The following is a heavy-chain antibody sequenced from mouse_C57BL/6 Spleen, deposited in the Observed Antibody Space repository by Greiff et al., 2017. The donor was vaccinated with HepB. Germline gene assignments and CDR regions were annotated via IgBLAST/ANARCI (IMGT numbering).Heavy chain of an antibody. V-gene: IGHV5-4*01. Sequence: EVMLVESGGGLVKPGGSLKLSCAASGFTFSSYAMSRVRQTPEKRLEWVATISDGGSYTYYPDNVKGRFTISRDNAKNNLYLQMSHLKSEDTAMYYCARDGVTTVVDAWFAYWGQGTLVTVSA. CDR3: ARDGVTTVVDAWFAY. CDR1: GFTFSSYA. D-gene: IGHD1-1*01. CDR2: ISDGGSYT. J-gene: IGHJ3*01.